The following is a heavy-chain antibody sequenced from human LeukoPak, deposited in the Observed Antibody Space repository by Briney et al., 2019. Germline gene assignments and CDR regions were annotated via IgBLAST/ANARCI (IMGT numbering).Heavy chain of an antibody. CDR3: ARGFWSGYDGYFFDY. CDR1: GYTFTSYY. Sequence: ASVKVSCKASGYTFTSYYMHWVRQAPGQGLEWMGIINPSGGSTSYAQKFQGRVTMTRDTSTSTVYMELSSLRSEDTAVYYCARGFWSGYDGYFFDYWGQGTLSPSPQ. CDR2: INPSGGST. V-gene: IGHV1-46*03. D-gene: IGHD3-3*01. J-gene: IGHJ4*02.